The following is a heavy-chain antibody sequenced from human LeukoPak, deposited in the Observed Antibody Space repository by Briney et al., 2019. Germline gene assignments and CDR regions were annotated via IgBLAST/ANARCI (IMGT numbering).Heavy chain of an antibody. CDR2: IYHSGST. D-gene: IGHD3-10*01. CDR3: ARVPNNYYGALID. J-gene: IGHJ4*02. Sequence: PSGTLSLTCAVSGDSISGNNWWSWVRQPPGKGLEWIGEIYHSGSTTYNPSLKSRVTISVDTSKNQFSLRLSSVTAADTAVYYCARVPNNYYGALIDWGRGTLVTVSS. V-gene: IGHV4-4*02. CDR1: GDSISGNNW.